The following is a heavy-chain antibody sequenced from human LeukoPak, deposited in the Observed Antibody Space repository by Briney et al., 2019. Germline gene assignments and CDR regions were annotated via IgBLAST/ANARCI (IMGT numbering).Heavy chain of an antibody. Sequence: SETLSLTCTVSGGSISSSSYYWGWIRQPPGKGREWIGSIYYSGSTYYNPSLKSRVTISVDTSTNQFSLKLSSVTAADTAVYYCARHGGGSYPNWFDPWGQGTLVTVSS. CDR3: ARHGGGSYPNWFDP. D-gene: IGHD1-26*01. CDR2: IYYSGST. CDR1: GGSISSSSYY. V-gene: IGHV4-39*01. J-gene: IGHJ5*02.